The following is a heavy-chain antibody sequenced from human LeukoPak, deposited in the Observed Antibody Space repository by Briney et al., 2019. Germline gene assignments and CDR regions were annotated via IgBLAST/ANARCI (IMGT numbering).Heavy chain of an antibody. Sequence: SETLSLTCAVSGGSISSSNWWSWVRQPPGKGLEWIGEIYHSGSTNYNPSLKSRVTISVDKSKNQFSLKLSSVTAADTAVYYRAREYCSGGSCYLDYWGQGTLVTVSS. CDR2: IYHSGST. D-gene: IGHD2-15*01. CDR3: AREYCSGGSCYLDY. J-gene: IGHJ4*02. V-gene: IGHV4-4*02. CDR1: GGSISSSNW.